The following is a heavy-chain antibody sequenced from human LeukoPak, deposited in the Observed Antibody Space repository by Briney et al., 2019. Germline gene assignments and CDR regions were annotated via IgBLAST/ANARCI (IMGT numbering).Heavy chain of an antibody. CDR3: AKDERIAAAAQQGMDV. Sequence: GGSLRLSCAASGFTFSSYGMHWVRQAPGKGLEWVAVISYDGSNKYYADSVKGRFTISGDNSKNTLYLQMNSLRAEDTAVYYCAKDERIAAAAQQGMDVWGQGTTVTVSS. D-gene: IGHD6-13*01. V-gene: IGHV3-30*18. CDR2: ISYDGSNK. CDR1: GFTFSSYG. J-gene: IGHJ6*02.